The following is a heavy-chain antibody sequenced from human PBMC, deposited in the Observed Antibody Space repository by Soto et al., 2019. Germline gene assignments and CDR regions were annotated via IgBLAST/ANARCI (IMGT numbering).Heavy chain of an antibody. D-gene: IGHD3-22*01. CDR3: ARATRGRYYDSSGYYYEN. J-gene: IGHJ4*02. CDR2: ISYDGSNK. Sequence: QVQLVESGGGVVQPGRSLRLSCAASGFTYSSYAMHWVRQAPGKGLEWVAVISYDGSNKYYADSVKGRFTISRDNSKNTLDLQMNSLRAEDTAVYYCARATRGRYYDSSGYYYENWGQGTLVTVSS. V-gene: IGHV3-30-3*01. CDR1: GFTYSSYA.